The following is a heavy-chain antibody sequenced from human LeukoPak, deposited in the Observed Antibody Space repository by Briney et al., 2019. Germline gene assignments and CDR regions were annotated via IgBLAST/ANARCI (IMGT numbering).Heavy chain of an antibody. CDR3: ARVVVGESFDY. D-gene: IGHD1-26*01. CDR1: GGSVSSNSYY. V-gene: IGHV4-61*01. CDR2: IYYTGGT. Sequence: PSETLSLICTVSGGSVSSNSYYWSWIRQPPGKGLEWIGFIYYTGGTNYNPSLKSRVTLSIDTSKNQFSLKLASVTAADTAVYYCARVVVGESFDYWGQGTLVTVSS. J-gene: IGHJ4*02.